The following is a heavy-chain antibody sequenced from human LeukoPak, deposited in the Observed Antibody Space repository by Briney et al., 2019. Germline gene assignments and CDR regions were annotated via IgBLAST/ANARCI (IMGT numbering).Heavy chain of an antibody. Sequence: ASVKVSCKASGYTFTSYGIGWVRQAPGQGLEWMGWISAYNGNTNYAQKLQGRVTMTTDTSTSTAYMELRSLRSDDTAVYYCARADFEYGDFQYYFDYWGQGTLVTVSS. J-gene: IGHJ4*02. CDR1: GYTFTSYG. D-gene: IGHD4-17*01. CDR2: ISAYNGNT. V-gene: IGHV1-18*01. CDR3: ARADFEYGDFQYYFDY.